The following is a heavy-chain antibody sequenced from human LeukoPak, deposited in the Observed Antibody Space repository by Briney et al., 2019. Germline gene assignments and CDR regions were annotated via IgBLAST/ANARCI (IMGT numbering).Heavy chain of an antibody. J-gene: IGHJ4*02. CDR2: ISAYNGNT. D-gene: IGHD6-19*01. Sequence: ASVKVSCKASGYTFTSCGISWVRQAPGQGVEWMGWISAYNGNTNYAQNLQGRVTMTTDTSTSTAYMELRSLRSGDTAVYYCARSREQWLSFDYWGQGTLVTVSS. CDR3: ARSREQWLSFDY. CDR1: GYTFTSCG. V-gene: IGHV1-18*01.